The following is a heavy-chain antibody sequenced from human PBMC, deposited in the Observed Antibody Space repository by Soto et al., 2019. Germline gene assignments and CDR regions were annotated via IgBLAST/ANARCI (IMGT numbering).Heavy chain of an antibody. CDR3: ARDPQGSYCYIDY. V-gene: IGHV3-30-3*01. D-gene: IGHD3-10*01. CDR1: YCAFRDSA. J-gene: IGHJ4*02. Sequence: LRLSCGAWYCAFRDSAIDWCRQGPGKGLEWVTIISKDGNSKHYADSVKGRFTISRDNSKNTLFLQMNSLRAEDTAVYYCARDPQGSYCYIDYWGQGTPVTVSS. CDR2: ISKDGNSK.